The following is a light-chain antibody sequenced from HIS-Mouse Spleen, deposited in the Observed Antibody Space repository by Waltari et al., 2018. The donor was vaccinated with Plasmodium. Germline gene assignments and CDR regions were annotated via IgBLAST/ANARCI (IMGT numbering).Light chain of an antibody. CDR2: KDI. Sequence: SYELTQPSSVSVSPGQTARITCSGDVLARKYARWFQQKTGQAPVLVIYKDIERPSGIPDRFFGTSPRTTVTSPITGAPVEHAAAYYCYSAAANNRVLGGANQLTV. J-gene: IGLJ3*02. V-gene: IGLV3-27*01. CDR1: VLARKY. CDR3: YSAAANNRV.